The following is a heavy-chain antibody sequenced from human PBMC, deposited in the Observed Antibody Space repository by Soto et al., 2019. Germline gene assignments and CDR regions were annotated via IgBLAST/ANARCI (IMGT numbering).Heavy chain of an antibody. CDR3: VCGGNFFVY. Sequence: EVQLVESGGGLVQPRGSLRLSCAASGFTFSTYWMTWVRRPPGKGLEWVANLDQDGSERYYVDSVRGRFTISRDNAKNSLYLQMNSLRAADTAVYYCVCGGNFFVYWGQGTLVTVSP. CDR2: LDQDGSER. D-gene: IGHD3-16*01. J-gene: IGHJ4*02. CDR1: GFTFSTYW. V-gene: IGHV3-7*01.